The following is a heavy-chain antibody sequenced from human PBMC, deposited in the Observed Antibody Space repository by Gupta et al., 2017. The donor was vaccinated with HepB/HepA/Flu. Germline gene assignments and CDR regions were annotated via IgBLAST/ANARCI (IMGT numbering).Heavy chain of an antibody. J-gene: IGHJ3*02. CDR1: GGSFSGYS. CDR3: ARGSRGGAFDI. CDR2: INHSGST. Sequence: QVQLQQWGAGLLKPSETLSLTRAVYGGSFSGYSWSWIRQPPGKGLEWIGEINHSGSTNYNPSLKSRVTISVDTSKNQFSLKLSSVTAADTAVYYCARGSRGGAFDIWGQGTMVTGAS. V-gene: IGHV4-34*01. D-gene: IGHD3-10*01.